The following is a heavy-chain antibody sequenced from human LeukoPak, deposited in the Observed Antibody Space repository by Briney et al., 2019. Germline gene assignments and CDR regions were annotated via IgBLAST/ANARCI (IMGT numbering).Heavy chain of an antibody. J-gene: IGHJ4*02. CDR1: GHTFTSYY. V-gene: IGHV1-46*01. CDR3: ARARGGELPSDY. Sequence: ASVKVSCKASGHTFTSYYMHWVRQAPGQGLEWMGIIDPSGGSTSYAQKFQGRVTMTRDTSTGTVYMELSSLRSEDTAVYYCARARGGELPSDYWGQGTLVTVSS. D-gene: IGHD1-26*01. CDR2: IDPSGGST.